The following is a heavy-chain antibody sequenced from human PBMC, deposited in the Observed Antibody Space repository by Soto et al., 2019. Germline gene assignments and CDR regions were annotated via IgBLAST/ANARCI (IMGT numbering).Heavy chain of an antibody. D-gene: IGHD3-22*01. Sequence: GGSLRLSCVVSGFTFSSYSMNWVRQAPGKGLEWVSYISRSSGTIYYADSVEGRFTISRDNAKNSLYLQVNSLRAEDTAVYYCARESSGYPGFPDYWGQGTLVTVSS. CDR2: ISRSSGTI. V-gene: IGHV3-48*01. CDR3: ARESSGYPGFPDY. CDR1: GFTFSSYS. J-gene: IGHJ4*02.